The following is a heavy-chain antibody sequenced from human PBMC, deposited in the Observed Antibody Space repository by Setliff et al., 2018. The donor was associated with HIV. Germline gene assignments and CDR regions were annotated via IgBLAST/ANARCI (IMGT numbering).Heavy chain of an antibody. J-gene: IGHJ5*02. CDR1: GGNFRFYA. Sequence: SVKVSCKASGGNFRFYAFSWVRQAPGQGLEWMGGIIPMFVIANYAQKFQDRVTITADESTSTAYMELSSLRFEDTAVYYCARAKATRQARPTNCFDPWGQGTLVTVSS. CDR3: ARAKATRQARPTNCFDP. D-gene: IGHD1-1*01. CDR2: IIPMFVIA. V-gene: IGHV1-69*13.